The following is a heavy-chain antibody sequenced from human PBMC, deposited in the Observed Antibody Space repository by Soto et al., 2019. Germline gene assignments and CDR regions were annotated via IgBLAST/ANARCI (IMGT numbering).Heavy chain of an antibody. V-gene: IGHV3-23*01. Sequence: EVQLFESGGGLVQPGGSLRLSCAASGFTFSSYAMSWVRQAPGKGLEWVSGISGSGGSTYYADSVKGRFTISRDNSKNTLYLQMTSLRAEDTAVYYCAKALRFLEWSYYFDYWGQGPLVTVSS. J-gene: IGHJ4*02. D-gene: IGHD3-3*01. CDR1: GFTFSSYA. CDR2: ISGSGGST. CDR3: AKALRFLEWSYYFDY.